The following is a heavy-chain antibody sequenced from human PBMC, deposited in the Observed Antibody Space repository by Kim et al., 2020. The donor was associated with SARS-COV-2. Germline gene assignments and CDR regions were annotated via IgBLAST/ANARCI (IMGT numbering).Heavy chain of an antibody. CDR1: GFTFSSYG. V-gene: IGHV3-33*06. J-gene: IGHJ4*02. CDR3: AKPALSIAAPFDY. CDR2: IWYDGSNK. Sequence: GGSLRLSCAASGFTFSSYGMHWVRQAPGKGLEWVAVIWYDGSNKYYADSVKGRFTISRDNSENTLYLQMNSLRAEDTAVYYCAKPALSIAAPFDYWGQGTLVTVSS. D-gene: IGHD6-25*01.